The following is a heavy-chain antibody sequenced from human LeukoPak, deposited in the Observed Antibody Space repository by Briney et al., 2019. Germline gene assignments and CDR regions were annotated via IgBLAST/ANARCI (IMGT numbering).Heavy chain of an antibody. Sequence: GGSLRLSCAASGFTFSSHWMHWVRQAPGKGLVWVSRINSDGSSISYADSVKGRFTISRDNAKNTLYLQMNSLRAEGTAVYYCAAGFIVVVPAAMSAPKYWGQGTLVTVSS. J-gene: IGHJ4*02. V-gene: IGHV3-74*01. CDR3: AAGFIVVVPAAMSAPKY. CDR1: GFTFSSHW. CDR2: INSDGSSI. D-gene: IGHD2-2*01.